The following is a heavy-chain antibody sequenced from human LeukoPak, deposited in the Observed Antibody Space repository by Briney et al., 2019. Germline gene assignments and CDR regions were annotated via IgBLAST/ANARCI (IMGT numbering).Heavy chain of an antibody. Sequence: SETLSLTCAVYGGSFSGYYWNWIRQPPGKGLEWIGEINHSGSTNYNSSLKSRVTISVDTSKNQFSLKLSSVTAADTAVYYCARGRITMVRGAPLWFDPWGQGTLVTVSS. D-gene: IGHD3-10*01. CDR1: GGSFSGYY. V-gene: IGHV4-34*01. CDR3: ARGRITMVRGAPLWFDP. J-gene: IGHJ5*02. CDR2: INHSGST.